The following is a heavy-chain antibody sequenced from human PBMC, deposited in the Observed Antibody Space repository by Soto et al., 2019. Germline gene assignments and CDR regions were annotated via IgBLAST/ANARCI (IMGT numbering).Heavy chain of an antibody. Sequence: SETLSLTCTVSGGSISSYHWSWIRQPPGKGLEWIGYIYYSGSTNYNPSLKSRVTISVDTSKNQFSLKLSSVTAADTAVYYCARVYCSGGSCNYYYYMDVWGKGTTVTVSS. V-gene: IGHV4-59*01. CDR3: ARVYCSGGSCNYYYYMDV. CDR1: GGSISSYH. J-gene: IGHJ6*03. CDR2: IYYSGST. D-gene: IGHD2-15*01.